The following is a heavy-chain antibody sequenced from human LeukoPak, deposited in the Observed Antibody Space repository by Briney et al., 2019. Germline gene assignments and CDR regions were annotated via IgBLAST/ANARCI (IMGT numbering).Heavy chain of an antibody. CDR2: IYTSGST. Sequence: SETLSLTCTVSGGSISSFDWSWIRQPAGKGLEWIGRIYTSGSTNYNPSLKSRVTISVDTSKNQFSLKLSSVTAADTAVYYCASQDYGGNSVDYWGQGTLVTVSS. V-gene: IGHV4-4*07. CDR1: GGSISSFD. D-gene: IGHD4-23*01. CDR3: ASQDYGGNSVDY. J-gene: IGHJ4*02.